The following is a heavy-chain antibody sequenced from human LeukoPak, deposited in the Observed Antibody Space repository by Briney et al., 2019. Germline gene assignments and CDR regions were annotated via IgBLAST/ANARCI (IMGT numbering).Heavy chain of an antibody. Sequence: SETLSLTCTVSGGSISSYYWSWIRQPPGKGLEWIGYIYYSGSTNYKPSLKSRVTISVDTSKNQFSLKLSSVTAADTAVYYCARVGKEGTFDYWGQGTLVTVSS. D-gene: IGHD1-7*01. CDR2: IYYSGST. CDR1: GGSISSYY. J-gene: IGHJ4*02. CDR3: ARVGKEGTFDY. V-gene: IGHV4-59*01.